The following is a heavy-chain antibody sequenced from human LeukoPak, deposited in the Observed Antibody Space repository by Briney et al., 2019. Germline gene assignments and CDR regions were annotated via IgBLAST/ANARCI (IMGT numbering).Heavy chain of an antibody. Sequence: SQTLSLTCAISGDSVSSNSAAWDWIRPSPPRGLERLGRKYYRCKWYNAHAVSVKSRITINPNTSKNQFLLQLNSVTPEVTAVYYCAREAVARGIGFDYWGQGTLVTVSS. CDR1: GDSVSSNSAA. D-gene: IGHD6-19*01. J-gene: IGHJ4*02. CDR3: AREAVARGIGFDY. V-gene: IGHV6-1*01. CDR2: KYYRCKWYN.